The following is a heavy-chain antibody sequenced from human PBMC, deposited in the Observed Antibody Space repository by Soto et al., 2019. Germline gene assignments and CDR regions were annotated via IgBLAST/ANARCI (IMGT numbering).Heavy chain of an antibody. CDR1: GYTFTSYG. V-gene: IGHV1-18*01. J-gene: IGHJ5*02. D-gene: IGHD1-7*01. CDR2: ISAYNGNT. Sequence: ASVKVSCKASGYTFTSYGISWVRQAPGQGLEWMGWISAYNGNTNYAQKLQGRVTMTTDTSTSTAYMELRSLRSDDTAVYYCAIDQDWNYGRNWFDPWGQGTLVTVSS. CDR3: AIDQDWNYGRNWFDP.